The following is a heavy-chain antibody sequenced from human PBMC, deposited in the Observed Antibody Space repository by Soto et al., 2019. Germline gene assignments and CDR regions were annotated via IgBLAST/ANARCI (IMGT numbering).Heavy chain of an antibody. D-gene: IGHD2-2*01. CDR3: ARPNCSSTSCRAYYYGMDV. CDR2: IDPSDSYT. J-gene: IGHJ6*02. Sequence: GESRKISCKGSGYSFTSYWISWVRQMPGKGLEWMGRIDPSDSYTNYSPSFQGHVTISADKSISTAYLQWSSLKASDTAMYYCARPNCSSTSCRAYYYGMDVWGQGTTVTVSS. V-gene: IGHV5-10-1*01. CDR1: GYSFTSYW.